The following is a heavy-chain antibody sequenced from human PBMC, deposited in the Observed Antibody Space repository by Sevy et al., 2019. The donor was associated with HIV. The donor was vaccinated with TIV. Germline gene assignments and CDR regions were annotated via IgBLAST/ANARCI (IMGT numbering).Heavy chain of an antibody. Sequence: GGSLRLSCAASGFTFSSYSMNWVRQAPGKGLEWVSSISSSSSYIYYADSVKGRFTISRDNAKNSLYLQMNSLRAEGTAVYYCARDELRYFDWLSSGYYYYYGMDVWGQGTTVTVSS. CDR2: ISSSSSYI. CDR3: ARDELRYFDWLSSGYYYYYGMDV. V-gene: IGHV3-21*01. J-gene: IGHJ6*02. CDR1: GFTFSSYS. D-gene: IGHD3-9*01.